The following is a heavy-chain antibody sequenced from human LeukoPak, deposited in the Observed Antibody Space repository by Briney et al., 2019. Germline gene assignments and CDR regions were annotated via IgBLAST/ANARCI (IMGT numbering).Heavy chain of an antibody. J-gene: IGHJ4*02. D-gene: IGHD4-11*01. V-gene: IGHV3-21*01. CDR3: ARVLMDAQGYSKSDY. CDR2: ISSSSSYI. CDR1: GFTFSSYS. Sequence: GGSLRLSCAASGFTFSSYSMNWVRQAPGKGLEWVSSISSSSSYIYYADSVKGRFTISRDNAKNSLHLQMNSLRAEDTAVYYCARVLMDAQGYSKSDYWGQGTLVTVSS.